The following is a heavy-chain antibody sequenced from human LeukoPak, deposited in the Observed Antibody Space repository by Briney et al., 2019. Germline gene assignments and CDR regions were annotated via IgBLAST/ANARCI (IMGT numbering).Heavy chain of an antibody. CDR2: IITIFGTA. J-gene: IGHJ4*02. Sequence: ASVKVSCRASGGTFSSYAISWVRQAPGQGLEWMGGIITIFGTAKYAQKFQGRVTITADESTSTAYMELSSLRSEDTAVYYCAREGGDYYDSSGYYRGLLDYWGQGTLVTVSS. D-gene: IGHD3-22*01. V-gene: IGHV1-69*13. CDR1: GGTFSSYA. CDR3: AREGGDYYDSSGYYRGLLDY.